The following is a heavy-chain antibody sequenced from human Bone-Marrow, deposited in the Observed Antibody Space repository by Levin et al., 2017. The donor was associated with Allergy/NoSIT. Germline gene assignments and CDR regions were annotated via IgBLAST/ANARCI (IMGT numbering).Heavy chain of an antibody. J-gene: IGHJ6*02. CDR3: ARAPSDYNYYDIDV. CDR2: ISSRSSYI. Sequence: GGSLRLSCAASAFSFSTYSMNWVRQAPGKGLEWVSSISSRSSYIYYADSVKGRFTISRDNAKNSPYLQMNSLRGDDTAMYYCARAPSDYNYYDIDVWGQGTTVTVSS. V-gene: IGHV3-21*01. CDR1: AFSFSTYS.